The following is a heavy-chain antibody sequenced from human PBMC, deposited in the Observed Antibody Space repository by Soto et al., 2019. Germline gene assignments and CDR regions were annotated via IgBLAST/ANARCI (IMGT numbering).Heavy chain of an antibody. D-gene: IGHD2-15*01. CDR3: ARSRDSVDYLADFDE. J-gene: IGHJ4*02. Sequence: QVQLVESGGGVVQPGRSLRLSCAASGFTFSSYGMHWVRQAPGKGLEWVAVISYDGSNKYYADSVKGRFTISRDNSKNTRYLQMNRLRAEDRAGYSCARSRDSVDYLADFDECVQGTLVTVSS. CDR2: ISYDGSNK. CDR1: GFTFSSYG. V-gene: IGHV3-30*03.